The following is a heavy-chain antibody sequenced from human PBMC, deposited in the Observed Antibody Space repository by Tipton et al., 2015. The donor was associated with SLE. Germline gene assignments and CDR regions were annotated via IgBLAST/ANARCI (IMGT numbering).Heavy chain of an antibody. J-gene: IGHJ4*02. CDR1: GYSFTNYW. Sequence: QLVQSGAEVKKPGESLRISCQGSGYSFTNYWITWVRQMPGKGLEWMGRIDPSDSYTNYSPSFQGHATISVDKSISTAYLQWSSLKASDTAMYYCARRAYCSATSCYNDNWGQGTLVTVTS. D-gene: IGHD2-2*02. CDR3: ARRAYCSATSCYNDN. CDR2: IDPSDSYT. V-gene: IGHV5-10-1*01.